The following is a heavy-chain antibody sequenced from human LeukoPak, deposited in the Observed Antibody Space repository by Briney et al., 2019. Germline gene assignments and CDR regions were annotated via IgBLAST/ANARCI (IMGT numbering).Heavy chain of an antibody. J-gene: IGHJ4*02. V-gene: IGHV3-23*01. D-gene: IGHD3-10*01. CDR3: ATTIISDFDY. CDR1: GFTFSSYA. Sequence: PGGSLRLSCAASGFTFSSYAMTWVRQAPGKGLEWVSGISGSGGSTYYADSVKGRFTISRDNSKNTLYLQMNSLRAEDTAVYSCATTIISDFDYWGQGTLVTVSS. CDR2: ISGSGGST.